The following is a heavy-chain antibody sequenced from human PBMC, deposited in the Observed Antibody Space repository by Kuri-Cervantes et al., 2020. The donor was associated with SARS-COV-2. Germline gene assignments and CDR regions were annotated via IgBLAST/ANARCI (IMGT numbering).Heavy chain of an antibody. CDR1: GFTFSSYA. CDR2: ISYDGSNK. Sequence: SCAASGFTFSSYAMHWVRQAPGKGLEWVAVISYDGSNKYYADSVKGRFTISRDNSKNTLYLQMNSLRAEDTAVYYCARRKGGGSWYYYYGMDVWGQGTTVTVSS. V-gene: IGHV3-30-3*01. CDR3: ARRKGGGSWYYYYGMDV. D-gene: IGHD2-15*01. J-gene: IGHJ6*02.